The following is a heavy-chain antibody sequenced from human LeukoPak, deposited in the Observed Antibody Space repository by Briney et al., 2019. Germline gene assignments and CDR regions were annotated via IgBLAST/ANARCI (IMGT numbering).Heavy chain of an antibody. Sequence: GGSLRLSCAASGFTFSSYSMNWVRQAPGKGLEWVSSISSSSSYIYYADPVKGRFTISRDNAKNSLYLQMNSLRAEDTAVYYCAREIYPFRYSSGWYDYWGQGTLVTVSS. V-gene: IGHV3-21*01. CDR2: ISSSSSYI. CDR1: GFTFSSYS. D-gene: IGHD6-13*01. J-gene: IGHJ4*02. CDR3: AREIYPFRYSSGWYDY.